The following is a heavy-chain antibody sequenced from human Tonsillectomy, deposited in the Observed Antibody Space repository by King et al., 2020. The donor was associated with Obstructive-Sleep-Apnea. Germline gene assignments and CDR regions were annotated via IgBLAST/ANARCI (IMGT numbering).Heavy chain of an antibody. CDR1: GYTFTGYY. D-gene: IGHD6-13*01. V-gene: IGHV1-2*02. CDR2: INPNSVGT. CDR3: ARDKLDDHYYYAMDV. J-gene: IGHJ6*02. Sequence: HEQLVQSGAEVKKPGASVKVSCKASGYTFTGYYIHWVRQAPGQGLEWMGWINPNSVGTNYAQKFQGRVTMTRDTYIKTAYMELSRLRSDDTAVYFCARDKLDDHYYYAMDVWGQGTTVTVSS.